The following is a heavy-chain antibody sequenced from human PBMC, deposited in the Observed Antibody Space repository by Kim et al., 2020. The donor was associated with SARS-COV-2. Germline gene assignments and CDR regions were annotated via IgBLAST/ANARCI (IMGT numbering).Heavy chain of an antibody. Sequence: SETLSLTCTVSGGSISSGGYYWSWIRQHPGKGLEWIGYIYYSGSTYYNPSLKSRVTISVDTSKNQFSLKLSSVTAADTAVYCCARTRHEPRQGGDGYNGGYFDLWGRGTLVTVSS. CDR2: IYYSGST. V-gene: IGHV4-31*03. D-gene: IGHD3-16*01. CDR3: ARTRHEPRQGGDGYNGGYFDL. J-gene: IGHJ2*01. CDR1: GGSISSGGYY.